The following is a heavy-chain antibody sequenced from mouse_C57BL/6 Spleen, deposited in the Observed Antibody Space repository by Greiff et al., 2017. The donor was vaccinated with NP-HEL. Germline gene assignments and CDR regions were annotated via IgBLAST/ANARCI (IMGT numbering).Heavy chain of an antibody. J-gene: IGHJ1*03. D-gene: IGHD4-1*01. CDR1: GYAFSSSW. V-gene: IGHV1-82*01. CDR2: IYPGDGDT. Sequence: VQVVESGPELVKPGASVKISCKASGYAFSSSWMNWVKQRPGKGLEWIGRIYPGDGDTNYNGKFKGKATLTADKSSSTAYMPLSSLASEDSAVYCCARSLGRYFDVWGTGTTVTVAS. CDR3: ARSLGRYFDV.